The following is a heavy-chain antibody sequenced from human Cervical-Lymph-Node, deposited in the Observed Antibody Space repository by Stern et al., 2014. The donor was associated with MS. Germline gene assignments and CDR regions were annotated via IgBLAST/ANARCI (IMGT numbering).Heavy chain of an antibody. J-gene: IGHJ4*02. V-gene: IGHV3-23*01. Sequence: EVQLLESGGGLVQPGGSLRLSCAASGFTFSTYAMGWVRQAPGKGLEWVSAISGSGATTFYADSVKGRFTISRDNSQNTLYLQMKSLRAEDTALYYCAKETSGTYSWIDYWGQGTLVTVSS. CDR1: GFTFSTYA. CDR3: AKETSGTYSWIDY. D-gene: IGHD1-26*01. CDR2: ISGSGATT.